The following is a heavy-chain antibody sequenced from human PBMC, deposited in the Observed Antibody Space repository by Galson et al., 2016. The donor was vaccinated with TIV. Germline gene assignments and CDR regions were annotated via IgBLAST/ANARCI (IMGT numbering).Heavy chain of an antibody. CDR2: IHQSGTT. J-gene: IGHJ6*02. CDR1: GDSITSINW. Sequence: LSLTCTVSGDSITSINWCAWVRQPPGKGLEWIGEIHQSGTTNYNPSLKSRVTMSVDKSKNQVSLKVNSVTAADTAVYYCAKFISGPYGIDVWGQGTTVTVSS. V-gene: IGHV4-4*02. CDR3: AKFISGPYGIDV. D-gene: IGHD2/OR15-2a*01.